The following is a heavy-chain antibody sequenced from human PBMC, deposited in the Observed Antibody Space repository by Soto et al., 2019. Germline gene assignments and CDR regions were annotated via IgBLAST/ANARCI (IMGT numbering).Heavy chain of an antibody. CDR2: ISPYNDYT. D-gene: IGHD3-16*01. CDR1: GYTFIRYG. CDR3: ARGGYYDTVWQKLNYYGFDV. V-gene: IGHV1-18*01. J-gene: IGHJ6*02. Sequence: QVQLVQSAAEVKKPGASVKVSCKASGYTFIRYGITWVRQAPGQGLEWVGWISPYNDYTEYAQKFHGRVTMTTDTSTSTVNMALRGLRSDDTAVYYCARGGYYDTVWQKLNYYGFDVWGQGTTVTVSS.